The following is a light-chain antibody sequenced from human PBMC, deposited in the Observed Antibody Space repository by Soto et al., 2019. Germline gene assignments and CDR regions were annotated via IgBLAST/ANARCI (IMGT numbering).Light chain of an antibody. Sequence: QSVLTQPASVSGSPGQSITISCTGTSSDVGAYNYVSWFQQHPGKAPQLMIYDVSNRPSGVSTRFSGSKSGNTASLTISGLQAEDVADYYCFSYTNSSTLHVFGTGTKDTDL. CDR1: SSDVGAYNY. V-gene: IGLV2-14*03. CDR2: DVS. CDR3: FSYTNSSTLHV. J-gene: IGLJ1*01.